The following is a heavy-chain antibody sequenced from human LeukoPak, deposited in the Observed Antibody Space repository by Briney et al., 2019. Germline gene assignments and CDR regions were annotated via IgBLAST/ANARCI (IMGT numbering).Heavy chain of an antibody. CDR2: INPNSGGP. J-gene: IGHJ4*02. Sequence: ASVKVSCKASGYTFTGYYIHWVRQAPGQGLEWMGWINPNSGGPNYAQKFQGRVTMTRDTSISTAYMEMSRLRSEDTAVYYCARFDYGGNKGYDWGQGTLVTVSS. D-gene: IGHD4-23*01. V-gene: IGHV1-2*02. CDR1: GYTFTGYY. CDR3: ARFDYGGNKGYD.